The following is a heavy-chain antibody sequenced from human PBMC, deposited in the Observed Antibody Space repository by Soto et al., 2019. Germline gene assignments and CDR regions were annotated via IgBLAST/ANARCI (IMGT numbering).Heavy chain of an antibody. V-gene: IGHV3-30-3*01. CDR3: AREREVTTNYYYSYGMDV. Sequence: QVQLVESGGGVVQPGRSLRLSCAASGFTFSSYAMHWVRQAPGKGLEWVAVISYDGSNKYYADSVKGRFTISRDNSKNTLYHQMNILRTEDTAVYYCAREREVTTNYYYSYGMDVWGQGTTVTVSS. CDR1: GFTFSSYA. CDR2: ISYDGSNK. D-gene: IGHD4-4*01. J-gene: IGHJ6*02.